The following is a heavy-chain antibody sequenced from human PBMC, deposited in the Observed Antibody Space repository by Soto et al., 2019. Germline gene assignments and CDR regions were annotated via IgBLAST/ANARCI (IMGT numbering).Heavy chain of an antibody. Sequence: QVQLVQSGAEVQKPGASVNISCKASGYTFTNYYIHWVRQDPGQGLEWMGIINPTGGSATYAQKFLGRVTMTRDTSTSTVFMELSSLRSEDTAVYYCVRDRGWFDPWGQGTLVTVSA. CDR3: VRDRGWFDP. CDR2: INPTGGSA. J-gene: IGHJ5*02. CDR1: GYTFTNYY. V-gene: IGHV1-46*01.